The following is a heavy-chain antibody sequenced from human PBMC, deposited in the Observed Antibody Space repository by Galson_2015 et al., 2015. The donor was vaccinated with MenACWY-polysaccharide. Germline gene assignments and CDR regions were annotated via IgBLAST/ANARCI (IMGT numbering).Heavy chain of an antibody. CDR2: ISYDGSNK. Sequence: SLRLSCAASGFTFSSYGMHWVRQAPGKGLEWVAVISYDGSNKYYADSVKGRFTISRDNSKNTLYLQMNSLSAEDTAVYYCAKDSEMATMGYWGQGTLVTVSS. V-gene: IGHV3-30*18. J-gene: IGHJ4*02. CDR3: AKDSEMATMGY. D-gene: IGHD5-24*01. CDR1: GFTFSSYG.